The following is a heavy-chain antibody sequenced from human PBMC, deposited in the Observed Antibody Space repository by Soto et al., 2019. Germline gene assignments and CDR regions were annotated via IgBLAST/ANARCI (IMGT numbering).Heavy chain of an antibody. CDR3: AKTYGSGSYYNEPFDY. J-gene: IGHJ4*02. V-gene: IGHV3-23*01. Sequence: QPGGSLRLSCAASGFTFSSYAMSWVRQAPGKGLEWVSAISGSGGSTYYADSVKGRFTISRDNSKNTLNLQMNSLRAEDTAVYYCAKTYGSGSYYNEPFDYWGQGTLVTVSS. CDR2: ISGSGGST. CDR1: GFTFSSYA. D-gene: IGHD3-10*01.